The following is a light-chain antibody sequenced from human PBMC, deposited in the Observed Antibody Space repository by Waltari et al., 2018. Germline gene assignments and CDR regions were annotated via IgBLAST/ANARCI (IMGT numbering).Light chain of an antibody. CDR1: EYQY. CDR2: QDT. CDR3: QVWDTTTAV. J-gene: IGLJ3*02. Sequence: EYQYANWYQQKAGQSPVLVIYQDTKRPLGSPGGFSGSSSGNTATLTISGTQSLDEADYVCQVWDTTTAVFGGGTKVTVL. V-gene: IGLV3-1*01.